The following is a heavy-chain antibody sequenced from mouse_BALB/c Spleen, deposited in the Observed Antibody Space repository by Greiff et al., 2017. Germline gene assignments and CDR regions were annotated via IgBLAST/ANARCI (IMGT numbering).Heavy chain of an antibody. CDR1: GFSLTSYG. Sequence: VKLMESGPGLVAPSQSLSITCTVSGFSLTSYGVHWVRQPPGKGLEWLGVIWAGGSTNYNSALMSRLSISKDNSKSQVFLKMNSLQTDDTAMYYCARDYYGSSYYFDYWGQGTTLTVSS. CDR2: IWAGGST. J-gene: IGHJ2*01. CDR3: ARDYYGSSYYFDY. V-gene: IGHV2-9*02. D-gene: IGHD1-1*01.